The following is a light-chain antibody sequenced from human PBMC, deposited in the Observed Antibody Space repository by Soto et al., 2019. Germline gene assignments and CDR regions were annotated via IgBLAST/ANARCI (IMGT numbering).Light chain of an antibody. V-gene: IGKV1-39*01. CDR3: QQSYSTRPYT. CDR1: QNIKNY. Sequence: DVQMTQSPSSLSAAVGDRVTITCRASQNIKNYLNWYQQKPGQAPKVLIYAASSLQSGVPSRFSGSGSETDFTLTISSLQPEDFATYYCQQSYSTRPYTFGQVTKVDIK. J-gene: IGKJ2*01. CDR2: AAS.